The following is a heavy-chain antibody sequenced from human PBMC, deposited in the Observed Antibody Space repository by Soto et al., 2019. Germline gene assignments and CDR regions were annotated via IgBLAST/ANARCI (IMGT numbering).Heavy chain of an antibody. CDR2: ISGSGDNT. J-gene: IGHJ4*02. V-gene: IGHV3-23*01. CDR3: AKSPRRGYEPPWDY. Sequence: EVQLLESGGRLVQPGGSLRLSCAASGFIFSTDALTWVRQAPGKGLEWVSGISGSGDNTYYADSVKGRFTISRDNSKNTLYLQMNYVRVEDTAVYYCAKSPRRGYEPPWDYWGQGTLVTVSS. D-gene: IGHD2-2*01. CDR1: GFIFSTDA.